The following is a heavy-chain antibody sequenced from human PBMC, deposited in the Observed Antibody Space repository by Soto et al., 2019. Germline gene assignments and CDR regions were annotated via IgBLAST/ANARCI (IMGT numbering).Heavy chain of an antibody. CDR1: GFTFSGSA. CDR3: TRLRHYCSSTSCYEYYFDY. D-gene: IGHD2-2*01. CDR2: IRSKANSYAT. J-gene: IGHJ4*02. V-gene: IGHV3-73*01. Sequence: PGGSLRLSCAASGFTFSGSAMHWVRQASGKGLEWVGRIRSKANSYATAYAASVKGRFTISRDDSKNTAYLQMNSLKTEDTAVYYCTRLRHYCSSTSCYEYYFDYWGQGTLVTVSS.